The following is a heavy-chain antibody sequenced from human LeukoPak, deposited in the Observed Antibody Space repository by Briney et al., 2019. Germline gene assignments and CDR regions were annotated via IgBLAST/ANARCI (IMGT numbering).Heavy chain of an antibody. J-gene: IGHJ4*02. Sequence: SETLSLTCTVSGGSISNYYWSWIRQPPEKGLEWIGYIYSSVSTSYNPSLKGRVTISVDTSKNQFSLKLSSVTAADTAVYYCARHVESGSYEPYFDYWGQGTLVTVSS. CDR3: ARHVESGSYEPYFDY. CDR1: GGSISNYY. CDR2: IYSSVST. V-gene: IGHV4-59*08. D-gene: IGHD1-26*01.